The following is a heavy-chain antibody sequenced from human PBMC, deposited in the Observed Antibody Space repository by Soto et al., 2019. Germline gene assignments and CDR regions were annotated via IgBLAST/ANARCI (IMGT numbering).Heavy chain of an antibody. CDR2: ISYDGSNK. D-gene: IGHD1-26*01. J-gene: IGHJ4*02. Sequence: LRLSCAASGFTFSSYGMHWVRQAPGKGLEWVAVISYDGSNKYYADSVKGRFTISRDNSKNTLYLQMNSLRAEDTAVYYCAKDRGGSYLFDYWGQGTLVTVSS. V-gene: IGHV3-30*18. CDR3: AKDRGGSYLFDY. CDR1: GFTFSSYG.